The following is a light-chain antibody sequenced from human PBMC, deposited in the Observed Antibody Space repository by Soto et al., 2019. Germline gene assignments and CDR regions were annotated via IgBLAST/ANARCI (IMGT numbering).Light chain of an antibody. V-gene: IGKV3-11*01. CDR1: QSVSSY. CDR3: QQRSNWPST. Sequence: EIVLTQSPATLSLSPGERATLSCXASQSVSSYLAWYQQKPGQAPRLLIYDASNRATGIPARFSGSGSGTDFTLTISSLEPEDFAVYYCQQRSNWPSTFGQGTRLEI. CDR2: DAS. J-gene: IGKJ5*01.